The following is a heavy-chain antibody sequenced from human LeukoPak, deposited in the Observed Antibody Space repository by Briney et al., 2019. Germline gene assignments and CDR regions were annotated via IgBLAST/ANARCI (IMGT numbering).Heavy chain of an antibody. Sequence: PSETLSLTCSLPGGSISSYYWSWIRQPPGKGLEWIGYIYYSGSTNYNPSLKSQVTISVDTFKNQFSLKLSSVTAADTAVYYCARRSADGQNWFDPWGQGTLVTV. CDR2: IYYSGST. CDR3: ARRSADGQNWFDP. J-gene: IGHJ5*02. V-gene: IGHV4-59*01. CDR1: GGSISSYY.